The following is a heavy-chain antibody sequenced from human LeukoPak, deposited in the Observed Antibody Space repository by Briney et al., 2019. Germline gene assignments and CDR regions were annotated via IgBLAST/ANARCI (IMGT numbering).Heavy chain of an antibody. CDR2: IYYSGST. D-gene: IGHD6-13*01. Sequence: SETLSLTCTVSGGSISSYYWSWIRQPPGKGLEWIGYIYYSGSTNYTPSLKSRVTISVDTSKNQFSLKLSSVTAADTAVYYCARVIPAYSSSSYYFDYWGQGTLVTVSS. V-gene: IGHV4-59*01. J-gene: IGHJ4*02. CDR1: GGSISSYY. CDR3: ARVIPAYSSSSYYFDY.